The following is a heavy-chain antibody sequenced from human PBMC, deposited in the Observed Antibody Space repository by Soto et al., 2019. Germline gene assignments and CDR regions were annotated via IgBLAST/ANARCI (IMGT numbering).Heavy chain of an antibody. Sequence: PSETLSLTCTVSGGSLSSYYWSWIRQPAGKGLEWIGRIYTSGSTNYNPSLKSRVTMSVDTSKNQFSLKLSSVTAADTAVYYCARGSSVWLAVTTPSSYLDYWGQGTMVTVSS. J-gene: IGHJ4*02. CDR1: GGSLSSYY. V-gene: IGHV4-4*07. CDR3: ARGSSVWLAVTTPSSYLDY. CDR2: IYTSGST. D-gene: IGHD4-17*01.